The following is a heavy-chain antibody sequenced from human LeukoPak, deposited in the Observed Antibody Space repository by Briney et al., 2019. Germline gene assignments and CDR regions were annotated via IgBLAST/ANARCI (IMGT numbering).Heavy chain of an antibody. D-gene: IGHD3-3*01. CDR3: ARHSGLRSPFDP. V-gene: IGHV4-39*01. Sequence: SETLSLTCTVSGGSISTTNYYWGWIRQPPGRDLEWIGSIYSSGNTYYNPSLESRVTISVDTSKNQLSLKLTSAAAADTSVYYCARHSGLRSPFDPWGQGTLVTVSS. J-gene: IGHJ5*02. CDR2: IYSSGNT. CDR1: GGSISTTNYY.